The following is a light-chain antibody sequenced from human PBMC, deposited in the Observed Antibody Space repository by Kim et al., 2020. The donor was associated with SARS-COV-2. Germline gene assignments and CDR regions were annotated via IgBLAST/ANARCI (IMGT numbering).Light chain of an antibody. CDR2: GAS. CDR1: QYIANY. CDR3: QQSFTIRYS. J-gene: IGKJ2*01. V-gene: IGKV1-39*01. Sequence: DIQMTQSPSSLSASVGDRVTITCRASQYIANYLNWYQKKPGQAPNLLIFGASTLHTGVPSRFSGSGSGTDFSLTISNLQPEDSAAYYCQQSFTIRYSFGQGTKLEI.